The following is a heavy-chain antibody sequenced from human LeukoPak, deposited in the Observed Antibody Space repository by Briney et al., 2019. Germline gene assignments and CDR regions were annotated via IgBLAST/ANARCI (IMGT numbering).Heavy chain of an antibody. Sequence: PGGSLRLSCAASGFTFDDYAMHWVRQAPGKGLEWLSLISWDGGSTYYADSVKGRFTISRDNSKNSLYLQMNSLRAEDTALYYCAKGGEDYYDSSGYRDYMDVWGKGTTVTVSS. CDR3: AKGGEDYYDSSGYRDYMDV. V-gene: IGHV3-43D*03. CDR1: GFTFDDYA. D-gene: IGHD3-22*01. J-gene: IGHJ6*03. CDR2: ISWDGGST.